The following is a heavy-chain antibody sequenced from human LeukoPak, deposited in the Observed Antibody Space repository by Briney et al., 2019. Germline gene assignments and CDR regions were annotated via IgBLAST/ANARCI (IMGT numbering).Heavy chain of an antibody. Sequence: SVKVSCKASGGTFSSYAISWVRQAPGQGLEWMGRIVPILGIANYAQKFQGRVTITADKSTSTAYMELSSLRSEDTAVYYCARDSTTVTTTGNWGYWGQGTLVTVSS. V-gene: IGHV1-69*04. J-gene: IGHJ4*02. CDR2: IVPILGIA. D-gene: IGHD4-17*01. CDR3: ARDSTTVTTTGNWGY. CDR1: GGTFSSYA.